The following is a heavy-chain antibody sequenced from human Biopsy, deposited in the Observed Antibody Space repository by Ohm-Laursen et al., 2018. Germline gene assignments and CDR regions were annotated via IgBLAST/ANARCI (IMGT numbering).Heavy chain of an antibody. D-gene: IGHD2-2*01. V-gene: IGHV3-21*01. CDR1: GFIFSTYT. J-gene: IGHJ6*02. Sequence: SLRLSRAASGFIFSTYTMNWVRQAPGEGLEWVSSISSRSSDIYYADSVKVRFTISRDNAKNSLFLHMNSLRAEDTAVYYCARESALKWYQSLSYFNGMDVWGQGTTVTVSS. CDR3: ARESALKWYQSLSYFNGMDV. CDR2: ISSRSSDI.